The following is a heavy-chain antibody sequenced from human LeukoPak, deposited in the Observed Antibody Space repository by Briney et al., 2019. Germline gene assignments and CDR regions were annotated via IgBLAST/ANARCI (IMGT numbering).Heavy chain of an antibody. V-gene: IGHV4-30-2*01. J-gene: IGHJ3*02. CDR2: IYHSGST. D-gene: IGHD2-15*01. Sequence: PSETLSLTCAVSGGSLSSGGYSWSWIRQPPGKGLEWIGYIYHSGSTYYNPSLKSRVTISVDRSKNQFSLKLSSVTAADTAVYYCARYCSGGSCYSGAFDIWGQGTMVTVSS. CDR1: GGSLSSGGYS. CDR3: ARYCSGGSCYSGAFDI.